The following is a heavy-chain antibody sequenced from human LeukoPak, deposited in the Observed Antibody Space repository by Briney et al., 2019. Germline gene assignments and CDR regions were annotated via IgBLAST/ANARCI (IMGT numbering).Heavy chain of an antibody. CDR3: ARGPEELYCSSTSCYVSWFDP. CDR2: IKEDGSER. D-gene: IGHD2-2*01. J-gene: IGHJ5*02. V-gene: IGHV3-7*03. Sequence: GGSLRLSCEGSAFIFSGHWMNWVRQTPGKGLEWVASIKEDGSERQYVDSVKGRFSISRDNTKGSLFLQLNSLRAEDTAVYYCARGPEELYCSSTSCYVSWFDPWGQGTLVTVSS. CDR1: AFIFSGHW.